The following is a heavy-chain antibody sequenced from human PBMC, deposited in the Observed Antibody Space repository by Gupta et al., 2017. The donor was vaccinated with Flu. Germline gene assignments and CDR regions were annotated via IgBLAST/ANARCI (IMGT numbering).Heavy chain of an antibody. V-gene: IGHV3-15*01. CDR2: IKIKAHGGTV. CDR3: VTGVGYSDTDY. CDR1: GFTFSNSW. D-gene: IGHD2-15*01. J-gene: IGHJ4*02. Sequence: EVQLVEYGVGLVRPGESLPHSRVASGFTFSNSWMTWVRQHPGKGLEWVGRIKIKAHGGTVDYSVPVKGRFTISRDDSKNMLYLQMSSLKSEDTAVYYCVTGVGYSDTDYWGQGTLVTVSS.